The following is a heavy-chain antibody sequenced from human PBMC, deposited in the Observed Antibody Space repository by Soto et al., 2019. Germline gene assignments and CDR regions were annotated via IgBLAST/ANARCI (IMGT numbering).Heavy chain of an antibody. CDR2: IIPIFGTA. CDR3: ARGIAARPDDYYYYGMDV. V-gene: IGHV1-69*13. Sequence: ASVKVSCKASGGTFSSYAISWVRQAPGQGLEWMGGIIPIFGTANYAQKFQGRVTITADESTSTAYMELSSLRSEDTAVYYCARGIAARPDDYYYYGMDVWGQGTTVTVSS. D-gene: IGHD6-6*01. J-gene: IGHJ6*02. CDR1: GGTFSSYA.